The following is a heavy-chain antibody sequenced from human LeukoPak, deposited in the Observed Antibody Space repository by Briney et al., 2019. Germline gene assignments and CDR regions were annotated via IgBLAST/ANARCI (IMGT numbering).Heavy chain of an antibody. CDR2: ISSRGGTT. CDR1: GFTFSSYA. CDR3: AKAGIAVPATPEY. Sequence: GGSLRLSCAVSGFTFSSYAMKWVREARGKGVEWGSDISSRGGTTQYTDSVEGRYISSRDNSKNTLYLQMNSLRAEDTAVYYCAKAGIAVPATPEYCGQGTQVTVSS. J-gene: IGHJ4*02. D-gene: IGHD6-19*01. V-gene: IGHV3-23*01.